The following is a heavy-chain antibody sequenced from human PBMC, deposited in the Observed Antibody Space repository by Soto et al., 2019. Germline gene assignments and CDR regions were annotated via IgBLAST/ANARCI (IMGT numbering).Heavy chain of an antibody. CDR3: ARDGDVNTGFGKDY. CDR1: GFTFSSYG. V-gene: IGHV3-33*01. J-gene: IGHJ4*02. D-gene: IGHD3-16*01. CDR2: IWHDGGNK. Sequence: QVHLVESGGGVVQPGRSLRLSCAASGFTFSSYGMHWVRQAPGKGLEWVAFIWHDGGNKFYAESVKGRFTISRDNSKNILYLQMTSLSAEDTAMYYCARDGDVNTGFGKDYWGQGTLVTVSS.